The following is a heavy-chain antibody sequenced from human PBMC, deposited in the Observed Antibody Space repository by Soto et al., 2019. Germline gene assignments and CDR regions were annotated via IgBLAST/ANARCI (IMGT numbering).Heavy chain of an antibody. CDR3: ARGSDGDSGYDSNFDY. J-gene: IGHJ4*02. V-gene: IGHV1-2*04. CDR1: GYTFTGYY. Sequence: ASVKVSCKASGYTFTGYYMHWVRQAPGQGLEWMGWINPNSGGTNYAQKFQGWVTMTRDTSISTAYMELSRLRSDDTAAYYCARGSDGDSGYDSNFDYWGQGTLVTVSS. CDR2: INPNSGGT. D-gene: IGHD5-12*01.